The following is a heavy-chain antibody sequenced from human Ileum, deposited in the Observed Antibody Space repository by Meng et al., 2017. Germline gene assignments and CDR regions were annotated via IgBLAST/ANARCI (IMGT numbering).Heavy chain of an antibody. D-gene: IGHD6-19*01. CDR1: GFTFSSSW. Sequence: RLVWSGGGLVKAGGSLRLACAVSGFTFSSSWMHWVRQAPGKGLVWVSRMNSDGTTTDYADSVKGRFTISRDNAKNTLYLQMNSLRAEDTAVYYCARGGSSAWYWGQGALVTVSS. CDR3: ARGGSSAWY. J-gene: IGHJ4*02. CDR2: MNSDGTTT. V-gene: IGHV3-74*01.